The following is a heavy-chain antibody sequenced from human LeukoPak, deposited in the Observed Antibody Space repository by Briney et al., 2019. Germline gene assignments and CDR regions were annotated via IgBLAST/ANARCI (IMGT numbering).Heavy chain of an antibody. J-gene: IGHJ4*02. CDR3: ASEGFTIFGVVPY. D-gene: IGHD3-3*01. V-gene: IGHV1-46*01. CDR1: GYTFTSYY. Sequence: ASVKVSCKASGYTFTSYYMHWVRQAPGQGLEWMGIINPSGGSTSYAQKFQGRVTMTRDMSTSTVYMELSSLRSEDTAVYYCASEGFTIFGVVPYWGPGTLVTVSS. CDR2: INPSGGST.